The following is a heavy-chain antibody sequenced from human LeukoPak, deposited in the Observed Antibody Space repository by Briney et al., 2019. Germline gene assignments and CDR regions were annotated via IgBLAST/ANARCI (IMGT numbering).Heavy chain of an antibody. V-gene: IGHV4-34*01. CDR2: INHSGST. CDR3: ARSGYSGYDSNY. J-gene: IGHJ4*02. D-gene: IGHD5-12*01. Sequence: SKTLSLTCAVYGGSFSGYYWSWIRQPPGKGLEWIGEINHSGSTNYNPSLKSRVTISVDTSKNQFSLKLSSVTAADTAVYYCARSGYSGYDSNYWGQGTLVTVPS. CDR1: GGSFSGYY.